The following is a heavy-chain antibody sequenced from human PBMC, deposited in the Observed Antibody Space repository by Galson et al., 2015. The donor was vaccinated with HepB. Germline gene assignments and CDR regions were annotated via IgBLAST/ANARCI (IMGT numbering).Heavy chain of an antibody. CDR1: GFTFSHYW. CDR3: ARRSGSYFDVILGRFDY. Sequence: SLRLSCAASGFTFSHYWMSWVRQAPGKGLEWVANIKQDGREKYYVDSVKGRFTISRDDAKNSLYLQMNSLRAEDTAVYYCARRSGSYFDVILGRFDYWGQGTLVTVSS. CDR2: IKQDGREK. D-gene: IGHD1-26*01. V-gene: IGHV3-7*01. J-gene: IGHJ4*02.